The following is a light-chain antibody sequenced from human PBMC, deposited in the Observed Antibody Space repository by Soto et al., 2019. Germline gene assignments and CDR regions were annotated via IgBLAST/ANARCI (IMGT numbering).Light chain of an antibody. V-gene: IGLV2-14*01. CDR3: SSYTSSSKV. CDR1: SSDVGGHNY. Sequence: QSVLTQPASVSGSPGQSITISCTGTSSDVGGHNYVSWYQQHPGKAPKLMIYEVSNRPSGVSNRFSGSKSGNTASLTISGLQAEDEADYYCSSYTSSSKVFGGGTKVTVL. CDR2: EVS. J-gene: IGLJ3*02.